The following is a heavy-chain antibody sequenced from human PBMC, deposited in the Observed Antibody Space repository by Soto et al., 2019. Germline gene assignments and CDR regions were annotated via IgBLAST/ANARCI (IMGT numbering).Heavy chain of an antibody. CDR1: GFTFSNSA. V-gene: IGHV1-58*01. D-gene: IGHD3-3*01. Sequence: SVKVSCKTSGFTFSNSAVQWVRQARGQRLEWIGWIVVGSGNTNYAQKLQERVTITRDMSTSTAYMQLSSLRAEETAMYYCAADIDFWSGHYNFDYWGQGTLVTVSS. J-gene: IGHJ4*02. CDR2: IVVGSGNT. CDR3: AADIDFWSGHYNFDY.